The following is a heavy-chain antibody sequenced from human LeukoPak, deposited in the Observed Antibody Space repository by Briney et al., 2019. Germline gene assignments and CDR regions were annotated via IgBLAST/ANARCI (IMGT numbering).Heavy chain of an antibody. CDR3: ATDPPYYDYVC. CDR1: GYTFTGYY. J-gene: IGHJ4*02. V-gene: IGHV1-2*02. D-gene: IGHD3-16*01. Sequence: ASVKVSCKASGYTFTGYYMHWVRQAPGQGLEWMGWINPNSGGTNYAQKFQGRVTMTRDTSISTAYMELSSLRSEDTAVYYCATDPPYYDYVCWGQGTLVTVSS. CDR2: INPNSGGT.